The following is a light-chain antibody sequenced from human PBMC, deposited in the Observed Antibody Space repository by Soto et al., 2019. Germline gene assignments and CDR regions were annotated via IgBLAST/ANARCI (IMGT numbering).Light chain of an antibody. J-gene: IGLJ2*01. Sequence: QSVLTLPASVSGSPGQSITISCTGTNSDVGGYNYVSWYQQHPGKAPKLMIYEVSNRPSGVSNRFSGSKSGNTASLTISGLQAEDEADYYCSSYTTSSSVVFGGGTKLTVL. V-gene: IGLV2-14*01. CDR3: SSYTTSSSVV. CDR2: EVS. CDR1: NSDVGGYNY.